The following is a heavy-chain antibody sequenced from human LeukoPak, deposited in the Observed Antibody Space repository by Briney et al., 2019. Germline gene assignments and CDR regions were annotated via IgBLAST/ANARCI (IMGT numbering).Heavy chain of an antibody. CDR2: ISSSSYI. D-gene: IGHD3-22*01. Sequence: GGSLRLSCAASGFTFSNYSMNWVRQAPGKGLEWVSSISSSSYIYYADSVKGRFTISRDNAKNSLYLQMNSLRAEDTAVYYCAKGHGDASGYYYFDSWGQGTLVTVSS. CDR3: AKGHGDASGYYYFDS. CDR1: GFTFSNYS. J-gene: IGHJ4*02. V-gene: IGHV3-21*01.